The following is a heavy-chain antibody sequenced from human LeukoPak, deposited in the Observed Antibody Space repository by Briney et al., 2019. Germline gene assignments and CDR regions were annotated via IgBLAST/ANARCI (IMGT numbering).Heavy chain of an antibody. CDR2: IYHSGST. V-gene: IGHV4-38-2*01. J-gene: IGHJ4*02. D-gene: IGHD5-12*01. Sequence: SETLSLTCAVSGYSISSEYYWGWIRQPPGMGLEWIGSIYHSGSTNYNPSLKSRVTISVDTSKNQFSLRLSSVTAADTAVYYCARTYSGYDYGLPNFDYWGQGTLVTVSS. CDR1: GYSISSEYY. CDR3: ARTYSGYDYGLPNFDY.